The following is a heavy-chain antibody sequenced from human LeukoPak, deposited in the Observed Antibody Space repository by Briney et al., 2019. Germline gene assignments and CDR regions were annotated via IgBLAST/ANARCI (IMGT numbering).Heavy chain of an antibody. CDR2: IYYSGST. V-gene: IGHV4-59*01. Sequence: SETLSLTCTVSGGSISSYYWSWIRQPPGKGLEWIGYIYYSGSTNYNPSLKSRVTISVETSKNQFSLKLSSVTAADTAVYYCARTSVVAALKDPWGQGTLVTVSS. CDR1: GGSISSYY. D-gene: IGHD2-15*01. CDR3: ARTSVVAALKDP. J-gene: IGHJ5*02.